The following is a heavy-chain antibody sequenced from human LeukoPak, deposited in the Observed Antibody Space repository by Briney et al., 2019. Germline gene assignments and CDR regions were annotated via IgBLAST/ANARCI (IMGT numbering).Heavy chain of an antibody. Sequence: GGSLRLSCVASGFTFSSFTMNWVRQAPGKGLEWVSAISGSGEKTHLADSVKGRFTISRDNSKNTVYLQMNSLRAEDTAVYYCARDLSLIALTDWGQGTLVTVSS. CDR3: ARDLSLIALTD. CDR1: GFTFSSFT. D-gene: IGHD3-22*01. J-gene: IGHJ4*02. V-gene: IGHV3-23*01. CDR2: ISGSGEKT.